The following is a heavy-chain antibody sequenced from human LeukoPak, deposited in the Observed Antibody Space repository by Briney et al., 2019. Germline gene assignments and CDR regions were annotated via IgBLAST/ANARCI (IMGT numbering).Heavy chain of an antibody. J-gene: IGHJ4*02. CDR3: ARARNDYDSNGFSLLEY. V-gene: IGHV3-33*01. D-gene: IGHD3-22*01. Sequence: GGSLRPCCAASGISFSSHGMHWVRQAPGKGLEWVAVIWYDGSNIYYADSVKGRFTISRDNSKNTLYLQMNSLRAEDTALYYCARARNDYDSNGFSLLEYWGQGTLVTVSS. CDR2: IWYDGSNI. CDR1: GISFSSHG.